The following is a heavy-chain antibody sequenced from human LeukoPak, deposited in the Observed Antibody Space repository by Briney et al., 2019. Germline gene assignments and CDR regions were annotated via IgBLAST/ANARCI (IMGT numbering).Heavy chain of an antibody. CDR3: ARVQRYYDSSGPAITYYFDY. D-gene: IGHD3-22*01. Sequence: PSETLSLTCAVSDYSISSGYYWAWIRQPPGKGLEWIGEINHSGSTNYNPSLKSRVTISVDTSKNQFSLKLSSVTAADTAVYYCARVQRYYDSSGPAITYYFDYWGQGTLVTVSS. V-gene: IGHV4-38-2*01. CDR1: DYSISSGYY. CDR2: INHSGST. J-gene: IGHJ4*02.